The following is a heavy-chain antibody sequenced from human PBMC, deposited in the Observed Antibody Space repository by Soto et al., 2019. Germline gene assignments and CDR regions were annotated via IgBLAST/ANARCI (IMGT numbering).Heavy chain of an antibody. CDR2: IYYSGST. V-gene: IGHV4-31*03. CDR1: GGSISSGGYY. D-gene: IGHD3-22*01. CDR3: ARASNYYDSEYYFDY. J-gene: IGHJ4*02. Sequence: QVQLQESGPGLVKPSQTLSLTCTVSGGSISSGGYYWSWIRQHPGKGLEWIGYIYYSGSTYYNPSLKSRVTITVDTSKNQFSLKLSSVTAADTAVYYCARASNYYDSEYYFDYWGQGTLVTVSS.